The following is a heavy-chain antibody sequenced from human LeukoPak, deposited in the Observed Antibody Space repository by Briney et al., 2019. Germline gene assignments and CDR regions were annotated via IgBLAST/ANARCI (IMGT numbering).Heavy chain of an antibody. CDR1: GGSFSGYY. CDR2: INHSGST. Sequence: PSETLSLTCAVYGGSFSGYYWSWIRHPLGKGLEWIGEINHSGSTNYNPSLKSRVTISVDTSKNQFSLKLSSVTAADTAVYYCSRAYSGSSFPYYYYYYMDVWGKGTTVTVSS. D-gene: IGHD1-26*01. CDR3: SRAYSGSSFPYYYYYYMDV. J-gene: IGHJ6*03. V-gene: IGHV4-34*01.